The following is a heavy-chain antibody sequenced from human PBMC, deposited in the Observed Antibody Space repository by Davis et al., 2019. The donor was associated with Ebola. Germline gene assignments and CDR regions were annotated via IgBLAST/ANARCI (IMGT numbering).Heavy chain of an antibody. CDR2: IKQDGSEK. Sequence: GESLKISCAASGFFVSNNYMNWVRQAPGKGLEWVSNIKQDGSEKYYVDSVKGRFTISRDNAKNSLYLQMNSLRAEDTAVYYCARDTYYYGSGSYYNWGFFDYWGQGTLVTVSS. D-gene: IGHD3-10*01. CDR1: GFFVSNNY. V-gene: IGHV3-7*01. CDR3: ARDTYYYGSGSYYNWGFFDY. J-gene: IGHJ4*02.